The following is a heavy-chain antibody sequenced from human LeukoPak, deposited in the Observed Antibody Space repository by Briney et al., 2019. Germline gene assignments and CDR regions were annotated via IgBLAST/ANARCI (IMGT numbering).Heavy chain of an antibody. J-gene: IGHJ3*02. Sequence: GASVKVSCKASGYTFTSYDINWVRQATGQGLEWMGWMNPSSGNTGYAQKFQGRVTITRNTSISTAYMELSSLRSEDTAVYYCARGYCTNGVCYRGDAFDIWGQGTMVTVSS. D-gene: IGHD2-8*01. CDR2: MNPSSGNT. CDR1: GYTFTSYD. CDR3: ARGYCTNGVCYRGDAFDI. V-gene: IGHV1-8*03.